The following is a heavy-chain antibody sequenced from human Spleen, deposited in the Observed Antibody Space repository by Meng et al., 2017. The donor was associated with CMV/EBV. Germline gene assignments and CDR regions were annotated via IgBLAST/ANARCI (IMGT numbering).Heavy chain of an antibody. Sequence: RVGVGWIRQPAGKALEWVAVIQWDDDRRYSPSQNSKFTITKDTSKNQVVLTMANMDPVDTATYYCARLTFYYDSSGYYEYYFDYWGQGTLVTVSS. CDR1: RVG. J-gene: IGHJ4*02. V-gene: IGHV2-5*02. CDR2: IQWDDDR. D-gene: IGHD3-22*01. CDR3: ARLTFYYDSSGYYEYYFDY.